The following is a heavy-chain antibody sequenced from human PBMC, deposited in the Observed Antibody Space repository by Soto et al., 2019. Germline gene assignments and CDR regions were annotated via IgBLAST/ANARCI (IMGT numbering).Heavy chain of an antibody. CDR3: ARDVNADSAPF. CDR2: ISSSSDSI. D-gene: IGHD1-1*01. V-gene: IGHV3-48*01. Sequence: GGSLRLSCAASGFTFNDYSMNWVRQAPGKGLEWVSYISSSSDSIYYTDSVTGRFTISRDNAKNSLYLQMNSLRAEDTAVYFCARDVNADSAPFWGQGTLVTVSS. CDR1: GFTFNDYS. J-gene: IGHJ4*02.